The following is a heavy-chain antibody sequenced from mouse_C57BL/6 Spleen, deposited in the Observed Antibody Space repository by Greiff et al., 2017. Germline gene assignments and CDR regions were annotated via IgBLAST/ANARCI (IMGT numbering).Heavy chain of an antibody. V-gene: IGHV1-55*01. D-gene: IGHD2-4*01. J-gene: IGHJ3*01. Sequence: QVQLQQPGAELVKPGASVKMSCKASGYTFTSYWITWVKQRPGQGLEWIGDIYPGSGSTNYNEKFKSKATLTVGTSSSTAYMQLSSLTSEDSAVYYCARRDYDEAWFAYWGQGTLVTVSA. CDR3: ARRDYDEAWFAY. CDR2: IYPGSGST. CDR1: GYTFTSYW.